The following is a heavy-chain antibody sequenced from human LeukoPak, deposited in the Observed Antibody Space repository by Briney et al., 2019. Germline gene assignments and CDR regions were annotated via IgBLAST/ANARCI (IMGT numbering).Heavy chain of an antibody. D-gene: IGHD3-10*01. J-gene: IGHJ6*03. CDR1: GGSISSSTYY. CDR2: IYYSGST. CDR3: ARQTSYYGSGSYYGTYYYYYYMDV. Sequence: SETLSLTCTVSGGSISSSTYYWGWIRQPPGKGLEWVGCIYYSGSTYYNPSLKSRVTISVDTSKNQFSLKLSSVTAADTAVYYCARQTSYYGSGSYYGTYYYYYYMDVWGKGTTVTISS. V-gene: IGHV4-39*01.